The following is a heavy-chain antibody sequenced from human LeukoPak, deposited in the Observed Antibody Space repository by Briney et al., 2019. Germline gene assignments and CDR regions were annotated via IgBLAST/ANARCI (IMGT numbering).Heavy chain of an antibody. V-gene: IGHV3-30-3*01. CDR2: ISYDGSNK. CDR3: ANAAGTFY. Sequence: GRSLRLSCAASGFTFSHYAIHWVRQAPGKGLEWVAVISYDGSNKLYADSVKGRFTLSRDNSKNTLYLQMNSLRAEDTAVYYCANAAGTFYWGQGTLVTVSS. D-gene: IGHD6-19*01. CDR1: GFTFSHYA. J-gene: IGHJ4*02.